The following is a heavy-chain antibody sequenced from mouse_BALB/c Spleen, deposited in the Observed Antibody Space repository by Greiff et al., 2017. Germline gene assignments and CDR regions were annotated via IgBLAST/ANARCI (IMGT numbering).Heavy chain of an antibody. D-gene: IGHD3-2*02. V-gene: IGHV5-17*02. CDR1: GFTFSSFG. Sequence: EVKLQESGGGLVQPGGSRKLSCAASGFTFSSFGMHWVRQAPEKGLEWVAYISSGSSTIYYADTVKGRFTISRDNPKNTLFLQMTSLRSEDTAMYYCARGTSGGFDYWGQGTTLTVSS. CDR3: ARGTSGGFDY. J-gene: IGHJ2*01. CDR2: ISSGSSTI.